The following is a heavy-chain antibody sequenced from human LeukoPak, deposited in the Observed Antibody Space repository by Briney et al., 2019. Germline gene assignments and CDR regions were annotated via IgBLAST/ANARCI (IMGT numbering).Heavy chain of an antibody. CDR2: ISTSGVTI. D-gene: IGHD2-21*01. CDR3: ARDGDLGIVSHY. Sequence: GGSLRLSCAASGFTFSDYCMSWIRQAPGKGLEWVSYISTSGVTIHYADSVKGRFTISRDNAKNSLYLQMNSLRAEDTAVYYCARDGDLGIVSHYWGQGTLVTVSS. V-gene: IGHV3-11*04. J-gene: IGHJ4*02. CDR1: GFTFSDYC.